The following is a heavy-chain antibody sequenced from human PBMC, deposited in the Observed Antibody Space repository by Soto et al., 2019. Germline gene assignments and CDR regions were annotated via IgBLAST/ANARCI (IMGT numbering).Heavy chain of an antibody. J-gene: IGHJ4*02. CDR3: ARDRVPKSSGYFPFDY. CDR1: GYTFISYG. D-gene: IGHD3-22*01. CDR2: ISTFNGKT. Sequence: VPLVQSGAGVKKPGASVKVSCKASGYTFISYGISWVRQAPGQGLEWMGRISTFNGKTNYAQNVQGRVTMTTDTSTTTAYMELRSLKSDDTAVYYCARDRVPKSSGYFPFDYWGQGTLVTVSS. V-gene: IGHV1-18*01.